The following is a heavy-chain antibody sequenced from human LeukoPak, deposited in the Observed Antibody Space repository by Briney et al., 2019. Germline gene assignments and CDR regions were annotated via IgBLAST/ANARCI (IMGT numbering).Heavy chain of an antibody. CDR2: MNPNSGNT. CDR3: ASAVWGITGYYGMDV. J-gene: IGHJ6*02. Sequence: ASVKVSCKVSGYTLTELTMHWVRQATGQGLEWMGWMNPNSGNTGYAQKFQGRVTMTRNTSISTAYMELSSLRSEDTAVYYCASAVWGITGYYGMDVWGQGTTVTVSS. CDR1: GYTLTELT. D-gene: IGHD6-13*01. V-gene: IGHV1-8*01.